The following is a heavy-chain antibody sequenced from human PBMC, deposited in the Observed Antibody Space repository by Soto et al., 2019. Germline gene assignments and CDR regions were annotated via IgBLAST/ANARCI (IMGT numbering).Heavy chain of an antibody. CDR1: GGTFSSYT. V-gene: IGHV1-69*08. CDR2: IIPILGIA. Sequence: QVQLVQSGAEVKKPGSSVKVSCKASGGTFSSYTISWVRQAPGQGLEWMGRIIPILGIANYAQKFQGRVTITADKSTSTAYMELSSLRSEDTAVYYCARDDRYCTTGVCSEYYFDYWGQGTLVTVSS. D-gene: IGHD2-8*01. J-gene: IGHJ4*02. CDR3: ARDDRYCTTGVCSEYYFDY.